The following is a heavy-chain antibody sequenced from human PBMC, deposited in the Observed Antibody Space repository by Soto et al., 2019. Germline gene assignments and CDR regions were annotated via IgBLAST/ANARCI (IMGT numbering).Heavy chain of an antibody. V-gene: IGHV3-15*07. CDR1: GFFFSSAW. J-gene: IGHJ4*01. CDR3: TTDSYSTMIEVRFDY. D-gene: IGHD3-22*01. Sequence: GGSLRLSCAGSGFFFSSAWINWVRHVPGKGLEWVGRIKSKALGGTTDFAAPVRGRFAITRDDSRNVAYMQMNSLYTEDTGVYYCTTDSYSTMIEVRFDYWGQGTLVTVSS. CDR2: IKSKALGGTT.